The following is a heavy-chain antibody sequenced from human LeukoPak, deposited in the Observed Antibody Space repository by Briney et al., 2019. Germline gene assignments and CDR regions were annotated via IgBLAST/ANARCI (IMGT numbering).Heavy chain of an antibody. V-gene: IGHV1-46*01. Sequence: ASVKVSCKASGYTFTSYYMHWVRQAPGQGLEWMGIINPSGGSTSYAQKFQGRVTMTRDTSISTAYMELSRLRSDDTAVYYCASRGDPDFDYWGQGTLVTVSS. CDR1: GYTFTSYY. D-gene: IGHD2-21*02. CDR3: ASRGDPDFDY. J-gene: IGHJ4*02. CDR2: INPSGGST.